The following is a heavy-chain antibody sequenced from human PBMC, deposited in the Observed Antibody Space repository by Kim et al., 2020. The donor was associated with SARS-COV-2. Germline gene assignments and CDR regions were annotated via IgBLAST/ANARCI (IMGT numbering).Heavy chain of an antibody. J-gene: IGHJ6*02. D-gene: IGHD1-26*01. Sequence: GESLKISCQGSGYNFRDFWIVWVRQMPGKGLEVMGIIYPGDSDTRYTPSFRGQVTISADNSIITAYLHWSSLKASDSAIYYCTRLSWGAGMIFHKEHREGRQGFDVWGQGTTVTVSS. CDR1: GYNFRDFW. CDR2: IYPGDSDT. V-gene: IGHV5-51*01. CDR3: TRLSWGAGMIFHKEHREGRQGFDV.